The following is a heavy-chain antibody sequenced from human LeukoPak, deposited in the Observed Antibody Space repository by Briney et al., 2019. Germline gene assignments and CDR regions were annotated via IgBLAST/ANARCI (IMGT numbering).Heavy chain of an antibody. Sequence: GGSLRLSCAASGFTFSYYSMNWVRQAPGKGLEWVSSMSTISGLIYYADSVKGRFTISRDNAKNSLYLQMNSLRAEDTAVYYCARGDRDLYCSSTSCYPVLGGQGTLVTVSS. CDR2: MSTISGLI. CDR1: GFTFSYYS. V-gene: IGHV3-21*01. J-gene: IGHJ4*02. CDR3: ARGDRDLYCSSTSCYPVL. D-gene: IGHD2-2*01.